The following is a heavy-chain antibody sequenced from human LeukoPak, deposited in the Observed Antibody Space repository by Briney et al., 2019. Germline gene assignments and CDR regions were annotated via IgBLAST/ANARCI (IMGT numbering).Heavy chain of an antibody. CDR3: ARGARGSGNYEWFDS. Sequence: ASVKVSSKPSGYTFTNYDINWVRQATGQGREGMGWMNPKSDNTGYAQKLQGRVTMTRNTSISTAYMELSSLKSEDTAVYYCARGARGSGNYEWFDSWGQGTLVTVSS. V-gene: IGHV1-8*01. CDR1: GYTFTNYD. J-gene: IGHJ5*01. CDR2: MNPKSDNT. D-gene: IGHD3-10*01.